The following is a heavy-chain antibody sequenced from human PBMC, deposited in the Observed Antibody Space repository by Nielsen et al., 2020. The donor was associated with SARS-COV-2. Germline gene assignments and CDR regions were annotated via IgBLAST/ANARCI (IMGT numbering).Heavy chain of an antibody. CDR3: AREKGNCRGSRCYATRWFDP. Sequence: SETLSLTCTVSGGSISSGDNYWGWIRQPPGKGPEWIGSIYYSGSSSYYNPSLKSRVSISMDTSKKSFSLKLTSVTAADTALYYCAREKGNCRGSRCYATRWFDPWGQGTLVTVSS. CDR2: IYYSGSSS. J-gene: IGHJ5*02. D-gene: IGHD2-15*01. CDR1: GGSISSGDNY. V-gene: IGHV4-39*07.